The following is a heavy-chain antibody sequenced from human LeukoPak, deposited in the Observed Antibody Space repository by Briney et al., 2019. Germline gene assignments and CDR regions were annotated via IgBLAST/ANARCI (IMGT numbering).Heavy chain of an antibody. CDR3: ARLPGHYDSSGFDY. CDR1: GGSISSGDYY. CDR2: IYYSGST. V-gene: IGHV4-30-4*01. Sequence: SETLSLTCTVSGGSISSGDYYWSWIRQPPGKGLEWIGYIYYSGSTYYNPSLKSRVTISVDTSKNQFSLKLSSVTAADTAVYYCARLPGHYDSSGFDYWGQGTLVTVSS. D-gene: IGHD3-22*01. J-gene: IGHJ4*02.